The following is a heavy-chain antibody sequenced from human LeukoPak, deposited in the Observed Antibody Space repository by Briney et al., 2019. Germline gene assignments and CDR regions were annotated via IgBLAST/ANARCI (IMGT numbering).Heavy chain of an antibody. CDR3: ARDRDWAFDY. J-gene: IGHJ4*02. Sequence: GGSLRLSCVASGFTFSSYSMNWVRQAPGKGPEWVSYISSSSSRMDYADSLKGRFTTSRDNAKNSLYLQMNSLRDEDTAVYYCARDRDWAFDYWGQGALVTDSS. CDR1: GFTFSSYS. D-gene: IGHD2-21*02. V-gene: IGHV3-48*02. CDR2: ISSSSSRM.